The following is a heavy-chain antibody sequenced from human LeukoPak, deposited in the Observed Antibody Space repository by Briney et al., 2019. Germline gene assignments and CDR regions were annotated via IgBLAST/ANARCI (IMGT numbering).Heavy chain of an antibody. Sequence: GGSLRLSRAASGFTLSSYWMSWVRQAPGKGLEWVANIKQDGSEKYYVDSVKGRFTISRDNAKNSLYLQMNSLRAEDTAVYYCARDPYSSGWYGNENYYWFDPWGQGTLVTVSS. CDR3: ARDPYSSGWYGNENYYWFDP. V-gene: IGHV3-7*01. CDR2: IKQDGSEK. J-gene: IGHJ5*02. D-gene: IGHD6-19*01. CDR1: GFTLSSYW.